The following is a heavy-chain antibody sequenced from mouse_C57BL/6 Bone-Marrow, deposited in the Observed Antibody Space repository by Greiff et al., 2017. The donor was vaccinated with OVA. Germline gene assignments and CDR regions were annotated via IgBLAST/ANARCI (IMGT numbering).Heavy chain of an antibody. V-gene: IGHV6-3*01. Sequence: EVKLVESGGGLVQPGGSMKLSCVASGFTFSNYWMNWVRQSPEQGLEWVAQIRLKSDNYATHYAVSVKGRFTIARYDYNSSVYSQMNNVRAEDTGIYYCTEDYYDRGQGTSVTVSS. CDR2: IRLKSDNYAT. CDR3: TEDYYD. CDR1: GFTFSNYW. D-gene: IGHD2-4*01. J-gene: IGHJ4*01.